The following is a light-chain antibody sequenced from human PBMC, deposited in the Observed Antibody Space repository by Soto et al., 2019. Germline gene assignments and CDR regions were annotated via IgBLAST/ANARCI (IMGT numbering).Light chain of an antibody. Sequence: QSVLTQPASVSGSPGQSITLSCTVTSSDLGSYNLVSWYQQHPGKAPKLMIYEGSKRPSGVSYRFSGSKSGNTASLTISGLQTEDEADYYCCSYAGSSTFVFGTGTKSPS. CDR3: CSYAGSSTFV. V-gene: IGLV2-23*01. CDR2: EGS. J-gene: IGLJ1*01. CDR1: SSDLGSYNL.